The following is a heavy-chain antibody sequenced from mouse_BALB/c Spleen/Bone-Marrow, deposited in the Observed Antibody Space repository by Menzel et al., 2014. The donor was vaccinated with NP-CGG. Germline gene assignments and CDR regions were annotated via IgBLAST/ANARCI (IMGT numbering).Heavy chain of an antibody. Sequence: EVKLMESGGGLVQPKGSLKLSCAASGFTFNTYGIHWVCQAPGKGLEWIARIRSKSNDYATYYADSVKDRFIISRDDSQSMLYLQMNNLKTEDTAMYYCVRDSDYGYYSMDYWGQGTSVTASS. D-gene: IGHD2-4*01. CDR3: VRDSDYGYYSMDY. V-gene: IGHV10-3*03. CDR2: IRSKSNDYAT. J-gene: IGHJ4*01. CDR1: GFTFNTYG.